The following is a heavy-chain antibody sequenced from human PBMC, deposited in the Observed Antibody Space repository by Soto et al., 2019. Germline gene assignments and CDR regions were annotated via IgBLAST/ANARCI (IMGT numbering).Heavy chain of an antibody. CDR1: GGTFSSYA. Sequence: QVQLVQSGAEVKKPWSSVKVSCKASGGTFSSYAITWVRQAPGQGLEWMGGIIPIFGTANYAQKFQGRVTITADESTSTAYMELRRLGSEDTAVYYCARDFIGDEGDLPLFDYWGQGTLVTVSS. J-gene: IGHJ4*02. V-gene: IGHV1-69*01. CDR3: ARDFIGDEGDLPLFDY. CDR2: IIPIFGTA. D-gene: IGHD3-16*01.